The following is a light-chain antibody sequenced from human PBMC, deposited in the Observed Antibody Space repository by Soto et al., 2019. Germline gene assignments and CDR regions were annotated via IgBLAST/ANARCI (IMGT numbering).Light chain of an antibody. V-gene: IGKV3-20*01. CDR2: GAS. CDR3: QQYGSSPQT. Sequence: EIVLTQSPGTLSLSPGERATLSCRASQSVSSSYLAWYQQKPGQAPRLLIYGASSRATGIPDRFSGSGFGTDFTLTISILEPEDFAVYYCQQYGSSPQTFGQGTKVDIK. CDR1: QSVSSSY. J-gene: IGKJ1*01.